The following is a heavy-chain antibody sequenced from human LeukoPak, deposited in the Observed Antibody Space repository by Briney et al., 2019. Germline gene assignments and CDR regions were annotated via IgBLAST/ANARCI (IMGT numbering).Heavy chain of an antibody. D-gene: IGHD3-10*01. Sequence: PSETLSLTCTVSGGSISSYYWSWIRQPPGKGLEWIGYIYYSGSTNYNPSLKSRVTISVDTSKNQFSLRLNSVTAADTAVYYCARRGSGSYYNPHYYYYYMDVWGKGTTVTISS. CDR2: IYYSGST. J-gene: IGHJ6*03. CDR3: ARRGSGSYYNPHYYYYYMDV. V-gene: IGHV4-59*01. CDR1: GGSISSYY.